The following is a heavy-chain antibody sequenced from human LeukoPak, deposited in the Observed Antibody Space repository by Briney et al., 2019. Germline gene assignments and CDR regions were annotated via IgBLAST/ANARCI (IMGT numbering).Heavy chain of an antibody. CDR1: GYTFTSYG. J-gene: IGHJ4*02. D-gene: IGHD5-18*01. CDR2: ISTYNGNT. V-gene: IGHV1-18*01. CDR3: ARDRMDTGTYFDY. Sequence: GASVEVSCKASGYTFTSYGITWVRQAPGQGLEWLGWISTYNGNTNYAQKLQGRVTMTTDTSTTTAYMELRSLRSDDTAMYYCARDRMDTGTYFDYWGQGTPVTVSS.